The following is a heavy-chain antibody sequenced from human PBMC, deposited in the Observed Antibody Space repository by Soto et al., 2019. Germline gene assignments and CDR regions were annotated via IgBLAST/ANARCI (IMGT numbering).Heavy chain of an antibody. V-gene: IGHV3-9*01. CDR1: GFTFDDYA. J-gene: IGHJ1*01. Sequence: GGSLRLSCAASGFTFDDYAMHWVRQVPGKGLEWVSGINWNSGSIGYGDSVKGRFAISRDNATNSLHLQMNSLSAEDTAFYYCVKDESINWYSGHFRHWGQGTLVTVSS. CDR2: INWNSGSI. CDR3: VKDESINWYSGHFRH. D-gene: IGHD6-13*01.